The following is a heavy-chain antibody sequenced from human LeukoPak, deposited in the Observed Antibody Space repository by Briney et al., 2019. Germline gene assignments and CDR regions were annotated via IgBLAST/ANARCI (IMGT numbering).Heavy chain of an antibody. CDR1: GDSVSSNRAA. CDR3: ARDYYDSSGYYMGKDY. V-gene: IGHV6-1*01. D-gene: IGHD3-22*01. CDR2: TYYKSKWYN. J-gene: IGHJ4*02. Sequence: SQTLSLTCVISGDSVSSNRAAWTWIRQSPSRGLEWLGRTYYKSKWYNDYAVSVKGRITINSDTSKNQFSLQLNSVTPEDTAVYYCARDYYDSSGYYMGKDYWGQGTLVTVSS.